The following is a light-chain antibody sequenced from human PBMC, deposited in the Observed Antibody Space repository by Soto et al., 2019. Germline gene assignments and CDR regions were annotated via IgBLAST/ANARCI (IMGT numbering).Light chain of an antibody. CDR3: FSHRSGDSQV. J-gene: IGLJ1*01. CDR2: GVT. CDR1: SSDIGAYNY. V-gene: IGLV2-14*01. Sequence: SALTQPASVSGSPGQSLTISCTGTSSDIGAYNYVSWYQQYPGKAPKLMIYGVTNRPSGVSNRFSGSKTGNTASLTISGLQAEDEADYYCFSHRSGDSQVFGTGTKVTVL.